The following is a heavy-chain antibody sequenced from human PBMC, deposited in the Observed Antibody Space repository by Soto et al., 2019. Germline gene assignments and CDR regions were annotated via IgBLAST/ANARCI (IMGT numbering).Heavy chain of an antibody. CDR3: AREGQRIAAAGKNCFDP. CDR2: IIPIFGTA. Sequence: QVQLVQSGAEVKKPGSSVKVSCKASGGTFSSYAISWVRQAPGQGHEWMGGIIPIFGTANYAQKFQGRVTITADESTSTADMELSSLRSEDTAVYYCAREGQRIAAAGKNCFDPWGQGTLVTVSS. V-gene: IGHV1-69*01. D-gene: IGHD6-13*01. CDR1: GGTFSSYA. J-gene: IGHJ5*02.